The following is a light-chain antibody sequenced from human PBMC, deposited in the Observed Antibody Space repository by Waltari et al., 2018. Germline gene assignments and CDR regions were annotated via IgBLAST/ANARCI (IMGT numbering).Light chain of an antibody. Sequence: QSALTQPRSVSGSPGQSVTISCTGTSSDVGGYDYVSWYQHPPGKAPKLMICDFTKRPSRCPDRFSGSKSGNTASLTISGLQAEDEADYYCCSYAGSYTHVVFGGGTKLTVL. CDR3: CSYAGSYTHVV. CDR1: SSDVGGYDY. J-gene: IGLJ2*01. V-gene: IGLV2-11*01. CDR2: DFT.